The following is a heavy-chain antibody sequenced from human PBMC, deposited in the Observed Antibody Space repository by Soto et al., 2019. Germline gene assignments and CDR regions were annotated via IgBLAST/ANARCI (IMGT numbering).Heavy chain of an antibody. CDR3: AKEYSSSSGKVYYYGMDV. V-gene: IGHV3-23*01. Sequence: TGGSLRLSCAASGFTFSSYAMSWVRQAPGKGLEWVSAISGSGGSTYYADSVKGRFTISRDNSKNTLYLQMNSLRAEDTAVYYCAKEYSSSSGKVYYYGMDVWGQGTTVTVSS. D-gene: IGHD6-6*01. CDR2: ISGSGGST. CDR1: GFTFSSYA. J-gene: IGHJ6*02.